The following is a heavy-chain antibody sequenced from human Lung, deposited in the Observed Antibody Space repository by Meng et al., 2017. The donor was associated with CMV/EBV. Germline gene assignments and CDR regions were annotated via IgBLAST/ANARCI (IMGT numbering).Heavy chain of an antibody. V-gene: IGHV4-30-4*01. Sequence: LRLXCTVSGDSVGSGAYYWSWIRQPPGKGLEWIGYTYSTRGIFYNPSLKSRLIISLDTSKNQFSLQLKSVTAADAAVYYCARMVTGGYYFDDWGQGSLVXVSS. CDR3: ARMVTGGYYFDD. CDR2: TYSTRGI. D-gene: IGHD2-21*02. J-gene: IGHJ4*01. CDR1: GDSVGSGAYY.